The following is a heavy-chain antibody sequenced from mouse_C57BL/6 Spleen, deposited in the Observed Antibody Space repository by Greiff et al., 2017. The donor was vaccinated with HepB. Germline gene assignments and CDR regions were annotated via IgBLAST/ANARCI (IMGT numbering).Heavy chain of an antibody. V-gene: IGHV1-50*01. CDR1: GYTFTSYW. J-gene: IGHJ4*01. Sequence: QVQLQQPGAELVKPGASVKLSCKASGYTFTSYWMQWVKQRPGQGLEWIGEIDPSDSYTNYNQKFKGKATLTVDTSSSTAYMQLSSLTSEDSAVYYCARSLGYWGQGTSVTVSS. CDR2: IDPSDSYT. CDR3: ARSLGY.